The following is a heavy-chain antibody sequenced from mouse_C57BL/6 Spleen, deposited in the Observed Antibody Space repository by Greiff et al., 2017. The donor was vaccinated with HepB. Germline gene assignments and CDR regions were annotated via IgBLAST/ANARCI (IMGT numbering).Heavy chain of an antibody. Sequence: QVHVKQPGAELVMPGASVKLSCKASGYTFTSYWMHWVKQRPGQGLEWIGEIDPSDSYTNYNQKFKGKSTLTVDKSSSTAYMQLSSLTSEDSAVYYCARWGGSSYWYFDVWGTGTTVTVSS. V-gene: IGHV1-69*01. CDR2: IDPSDSYT. D-gene: IGHD1-1*01. CDR1: GYTFTSYW. J-gene: IGHJ1*03. CDR3: ARWGGSSYWYFDV.